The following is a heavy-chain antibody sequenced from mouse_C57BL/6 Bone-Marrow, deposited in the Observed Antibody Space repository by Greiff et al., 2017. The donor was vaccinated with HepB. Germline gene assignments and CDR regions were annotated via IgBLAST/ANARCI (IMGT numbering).Heavy chain of an antibody. CDR2: IHPSDSDT. V-gene: IGHV1-74*01. Sequence: QVQLQQPGAELVKPGASVKVSCKASGYTFTSYWMHWVKQRPGQGLEWIGRIHPSDSDTNYNQKFKGKATLTVDKSSSTAYMQLSSLTSEDSAVYYCAMGGFYYGNYYWYFDVWGTGTTVTVSS. J-gene: IGHJ1*03. CDR3: AMGGFYYGNYYWYFDV. D-gene: IGHD2-1*01. CDR1: GYTFTSYW.